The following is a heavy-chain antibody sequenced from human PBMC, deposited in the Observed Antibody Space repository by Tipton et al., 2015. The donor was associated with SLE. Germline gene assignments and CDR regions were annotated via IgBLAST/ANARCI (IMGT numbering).Heavy chain of an antibody. D-gene: IGHD3-10*01. CDR2: IYYSGTT. CDR1: GGSIKPYY. V-gene: IGHV4-59*01. Sequence: GLVKPSETLSLTCSVSGGSIKPYYWSWIRQPPGKGLEWIGYIYYSGTTRYNPSLKSRATISLDTSENQFSLRLTSVTAADTAVYYCARNPDYYVSGSHFDSWGQGTLVTVSS. J-gene: IGHJ4*02. CDR3: ARNPDYYVSGSHFDS.